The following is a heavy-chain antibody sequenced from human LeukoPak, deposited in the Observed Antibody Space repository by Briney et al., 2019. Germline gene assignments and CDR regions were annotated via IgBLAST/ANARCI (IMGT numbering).Heavy chain of an antibody. D-gene: IGHD3-16*01. CDR2: ITSGSDII. J-gene: IGHJ4*02. V-gene: IGHV3-48*02. Sequence: GGSLRLSCAASGFTFSSYSTNWVRQAPGKGLEWISYITSGSDIISYADSVKGRFTISRDNAKNSLYLHMSSLRDEDTAVYSCARDKDWGFDYWGQGTLVTVSS. CDR1: GFTFSSYS. CDR3: ARDKDWGFDY.